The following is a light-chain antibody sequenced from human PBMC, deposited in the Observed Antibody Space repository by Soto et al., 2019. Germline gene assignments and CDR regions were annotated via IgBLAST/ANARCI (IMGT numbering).Light chain of an antibody. J-gene: IGKJ5*01. V-gene: IGKV1D-12*01. CDR3: QQLKSFPIT. Sequence: DIQMTQSPSSVPASVGDRVTITCRASQGVSRWLAWYQQKPGRAPKLLIYAASSLQTGVPSRFSGSGSGTDFTLTISRLQPEDFATYYCQQLKSFPITFGQGTRLEMK. CDR2: AAS. CDR1: QGVSRW.